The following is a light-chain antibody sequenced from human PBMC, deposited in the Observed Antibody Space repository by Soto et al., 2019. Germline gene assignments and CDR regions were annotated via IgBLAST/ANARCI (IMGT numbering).Light chain of an antibody. CDR1: QNVYINS. V-gene: IGKV3-20*01. CDR3: QQYGNSPPGT. CDR2: GPS. J-gene: IGKJ5*01. Sequence: EIVLTQSPRTLSLSPGESATLSCRASQNVYINSLAWFQQKPGQTPRLLIYGPSTRAAGVPDRFTGSGSGADFALTITSLEPEDFAVYFCQQYGNSPPGTFGQGTRL.